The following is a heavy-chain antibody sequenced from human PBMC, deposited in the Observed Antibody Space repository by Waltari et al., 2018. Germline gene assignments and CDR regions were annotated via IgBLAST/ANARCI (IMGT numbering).Heavy chain of an antibody. CDR1: GLSLSSYG. CDR3: AKDAFGNTYVDH. D-gene: IGHD3-10*01. CDR2: SWFDGGQT. V-gene: IGHV3-33*06. Sequence: QAQLVESGGGVVQPGMSLRLSCTGTGLSLSSYGMHWVRPAPGKGLEWVARSWFDGGQTYYADSVRGRFTISRDNSKNTLYLDMNSLKLNDTAIYYCAKDAFGNTYVDHWGQGTLVTVAS. J-gene: IGHJ4*02.